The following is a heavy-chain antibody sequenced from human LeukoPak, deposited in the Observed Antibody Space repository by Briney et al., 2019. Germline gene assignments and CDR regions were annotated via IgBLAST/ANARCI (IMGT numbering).Heavy chain of an antibody. CDR1: GFTFSTYG. Sequence: PGGSLRLSCAASGFTFSTYGMHWVRQAPGKGLEWVAFIQYDGSIRLYGDSVKGRFTISRDNSKNTLYLQMNSLRAEDTAVYYCAREGTGYYDSSGYPKGGVDYWGQGTLVTVSS. CDR3: AREGTGYYDSSGYPKGGVDY. V-gene: IGHV3-30*02. CDR2: IQYDGSIR. D-gene: IGHD3-22*01. J-gene: IGHJ4*02.